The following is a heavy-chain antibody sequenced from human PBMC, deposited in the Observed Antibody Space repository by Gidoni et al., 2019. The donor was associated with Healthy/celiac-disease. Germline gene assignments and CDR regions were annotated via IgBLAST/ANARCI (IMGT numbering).Heavy chain of an antibody. CDR1: GFTFSSYA. CDR2: ICGNGGST. CDR3: AKCKSGPDAFDI. Sequence: EVQLLESGGGLVQPGGALRLSCAASGFTFSSYAMSWVRQAPGKGLEWVSAICGNGGSTYYADSVKGLFTISRDNSKNTLYLQMNSLRAEDTAVYYCAKCKSGPDAFDIWGQGTMVTVSS. V-gene: IGHV3-23*01. D-gene: IGHD3-10*01. J-gene: IGHJ3*02.